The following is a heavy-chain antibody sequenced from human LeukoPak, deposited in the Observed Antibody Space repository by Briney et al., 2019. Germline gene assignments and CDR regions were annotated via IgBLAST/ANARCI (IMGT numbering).Heavy chain of an antibody. V-gene: IGHV3-30-3*01. J-gene: IGHJ4*02. Sequence: PGGSLRLSCAASGFTFSSYAMHWVRQAPGKGLEWVAVISYDGSNKYYADSVTGRFTISRDNSKNTLYLQMTSLRAEDTAVYYCAKCPYDFWTGYFDYWGQGTRVTVSS. CDR3: AKCPYDFWTGYFDY. D-gene: IGHD3-3*01. CDR2: ISYDGSNK. CDR1: GFTFSSYA.